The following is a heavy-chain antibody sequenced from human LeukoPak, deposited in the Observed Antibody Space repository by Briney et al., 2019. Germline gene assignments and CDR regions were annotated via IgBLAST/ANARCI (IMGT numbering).Heavy chain of an antibody. V-gene: IGHV3-15*01. CDR1: GFTFINAW. CDR3: TRDQTPYY. Sequence: GGSLRLSCAASGFTFINAWMNWVRQAPGKGLEWVGRIKSKTDGGTTDYAAPVKGRFTISRDDSQGIAYLQMNSLKTEDTAVYYCTRDQTPYYWGQGTLVTVSS. CDR2: IKSKTDGGTT. J-gene: IGHJ4*02.